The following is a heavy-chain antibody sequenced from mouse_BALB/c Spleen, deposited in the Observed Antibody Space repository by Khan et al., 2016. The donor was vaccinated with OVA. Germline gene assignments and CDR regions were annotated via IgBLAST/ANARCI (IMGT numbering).Heavy chain of an antibody. Sequence: EVQLQESGPALVKPSQSLSLTCTVTGYSITSDYAWNWIQQFPGNKLEWMGYISYSGRTSSNPSLKSRISINRATSKNQFFLQLKSVTTEDTATYYCARSVTITTVVATDFDYWGQGTTLTVSS. V-gene: IGHV3-2*02. CDR3: ARSVTITTVVATDFDY. CDR2: ISYSGRT. CDR1: GYSITSDYA. D-gene: IGHD1-1*01. J-gene: IGHJ2*01.